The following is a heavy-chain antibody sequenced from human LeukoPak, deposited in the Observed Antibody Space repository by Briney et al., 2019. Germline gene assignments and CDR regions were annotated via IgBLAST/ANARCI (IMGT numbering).Heavy chain of an antibody. CDR3: ARSQNYYGSGDY. D-gene: IGHD3-10*01. J-gene: IGHJ4*02. CDR2: IHYSGST. V-gene: IGHV4-61*01. Sequence: SETLSLTCTVSGGSVSNGNYYWSWLRQPPGKALEWIGYIHYSGSTYYNPSLEGRVTISVDTSKNQFSVKLSSVTTADTAVYYCARSQNYYGSGDYWSQGTLVTVSS. CDR1: GGSVSNGNYY.